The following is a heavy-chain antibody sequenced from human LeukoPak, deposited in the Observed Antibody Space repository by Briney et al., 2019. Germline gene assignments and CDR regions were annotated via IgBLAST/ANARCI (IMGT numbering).Heavy chain of an antibody. CDR2: VSGSGGNT. J-gene: IGHJ4*02. CDR3: ATSGLRSGYYV. V-gene: IGHV3-23*01. Sequence: PGGSLRLSCAASGFTFSSHAMSWVRQAPGKGLEGVSTVSGSGGNTYYTDSVKGRFTISRDNSKNTLCLQMNSLRAEDTAVYYCATSGLRSGYYVWGQGTLVTVSS. CDR1: GFTFSSHA. D-gene: IGHD3-10*02.